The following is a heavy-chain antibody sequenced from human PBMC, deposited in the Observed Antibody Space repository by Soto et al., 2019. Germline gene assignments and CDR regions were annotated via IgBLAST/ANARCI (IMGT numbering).Heavy chain of an antibody. V-gene: IGHV4-34*02. D-gene: IGHD3-3*01. J-gene: IGHJ6*02. CDR1: DGSFSGSS. Sequence: QVHLQQWGGGLLKPSETLSLRCVVYDGSFSGSSWNWVRQAPGKGLEWIGEITESGSVNYNPSLKSRVSISLDSSKNHFSLNLTSLTAADTAVYYCARSVLRFYPYSYYGMDVWGQGTSVTVS. CDR2: ITESGSV. CDR3: ARSVLRFYPYSYYGMDV.